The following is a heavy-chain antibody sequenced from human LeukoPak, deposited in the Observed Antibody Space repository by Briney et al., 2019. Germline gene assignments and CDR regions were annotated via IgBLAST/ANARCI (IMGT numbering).Heavy chain of an antibody. CDR3: ARDHLVRYQLLSGYYYMDV. V-gene: IGHV4-34*01. J-gene: IGHJ6*03. CDR2: INHSGRT. CDR1: GGSFSGYY. D-gene: IGHD2-2*01. Sequence: PSETLSLTCAVYGGSFSGYYWNWIRQPPGKGLEWIGEINHSGRTNYNPSLKSRVTISVDTSKKQFSLKLSSVTAADTAVYYCARDHLVRYQLLSGYYYMDVWGKGTTVTVSS.